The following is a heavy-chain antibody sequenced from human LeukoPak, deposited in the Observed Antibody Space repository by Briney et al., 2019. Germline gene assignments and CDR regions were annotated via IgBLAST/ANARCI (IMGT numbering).Heavy chain of an antibody. CDR1: GFTFSSYE. CDR3: ARGGTTGTTHYYYGMDV. Sequence: GGSLRLSCAASGFTFSSYEMNWVRQAPGKGLEWVSYISSSGSTIYYADSVKGRFTISRDNAKNSLYLQMNSLRAEDTAVYYCARGGTTGTTHYYYGMDVWGKGTTVTASS. J-gene: IGHJ6*04. V-gene: IGHV3-48*03. CDR2: ISSSGSTI. D-gene: IGHD1-1*01.